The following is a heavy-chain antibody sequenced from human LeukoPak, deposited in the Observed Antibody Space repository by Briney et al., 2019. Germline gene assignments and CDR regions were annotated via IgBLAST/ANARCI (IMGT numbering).Heavy chain of an antibody. J-gene: IGHJ4*02. Sequence: PGGPLRLSCSASGFTFSSYVMHWVRQAPGKGLEYVSAISSNGDSAYYADSVKGRFTISRDNSKNTLYLQMSSLRTEDTAVYYCVKVKGIVVAGTGFDYWGQGTLVTVSS. CDR1: GFTFSSYV. D-gene: IGHD6-19*01. CDR3: VKVKGIVVAGTGFDY. V-gene: IGHV3-64D*06. CDR2: ISSNGDSA.